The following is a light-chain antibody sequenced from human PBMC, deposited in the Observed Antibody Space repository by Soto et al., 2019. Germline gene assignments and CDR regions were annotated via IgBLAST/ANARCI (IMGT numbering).Light chain of an antibody. CDR2: DNN. V-gene: IGLV1-51*01. CDR1: SSNIGNNY. CDR3: GTWDSSLSAGGV. Sequence: PGQKVTISCSGSSSNIGNNYVSWYQQLPGTAPKLLIYDNNKRPSGIPDRFSGSKSGTSATLGITGLQTGDEADYYCGTWDSSLSAGGVFGTGTKVTVL. J-gene: IGLJ1*01.